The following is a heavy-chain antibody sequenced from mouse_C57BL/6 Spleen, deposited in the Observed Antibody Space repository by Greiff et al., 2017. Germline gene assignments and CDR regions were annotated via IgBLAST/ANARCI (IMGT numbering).Heavy chain of an antibody. V-gene: IGHV5-9-1*02. Sequence: DVHLVESGEGLVKPGGSLKLSCAASGFTFSSYAMSWVRQTPEKRLEWVAYISSGGDYIYYADTVKGRFTISRDNARNTLYLQMSSLKSEDSAMYYCTRDGYNAMDYWGQGTSVTVSS. D-gene: IGHD2-3*01. CDR1: GFTFSSYA. CDR3: TRDGYNAMDY. J-gene: IGHJ4*01. CDR2: ISSGGDYI.